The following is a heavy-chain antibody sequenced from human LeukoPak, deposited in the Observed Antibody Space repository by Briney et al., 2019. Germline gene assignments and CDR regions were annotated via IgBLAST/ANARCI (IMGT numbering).Heavy chain of an antibody. V-gene: IGHV3-74*01. D-gene: IGHD3-3*01. CDR3: ARAGEDYYDFWSGYHPLNF. Sequence: PGGSLRLSYAASGFTFSRYWMHWVRQTPGKGLVCVSRISSDRSGTNYADSVKGRFTISRDNAKNTLFLQMSSLRPEDTAVYYCARAGEDYYDFWSGYHPLNFWGQGTLVTVSS. CDR2: ISSDRSGT. CDR1: GFTFSRYW. J-gene: IGHJ4*02.